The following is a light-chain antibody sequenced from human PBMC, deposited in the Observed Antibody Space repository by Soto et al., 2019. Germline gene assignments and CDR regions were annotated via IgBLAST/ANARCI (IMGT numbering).Light chain of an antibody. CDR3: QQYNSYPLT. J-gene: IGKJ4*01. V-gene: IGKV1-6*01. Sequence: IPTTQSQLSLSASGGDGVPGACRASHGIGNDLGWYQQKPGKAPRLLIYAASNLQSGVPSRFNGSGSGTDFTLTISSLQPEDFATYYCQQYNSYPLTFGGGTKVDIK. CDR2: AAS. CDR1: HGIGND.